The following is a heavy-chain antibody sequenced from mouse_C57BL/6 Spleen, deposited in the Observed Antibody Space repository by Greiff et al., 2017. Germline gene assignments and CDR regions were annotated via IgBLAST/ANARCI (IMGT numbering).Heavy chain of an antibody. CDR1: GYTFTDYY. V-gene: IGHV1-76*01. Sequence: QVQLQQSGAELVRPGASVKLSCKASGYTFTDYYINWVKQRPGQGLEWIARIYPGSGNTYYNEKFKGKATLTAEQSSSTAYMQLSSLTSEDSAVYFCARYQISYFDYWGQGTTRTVSS. CDR2: IYPGSGNT. J-gene: IGHJ2*01. CDR3: ARYQISYFDY.